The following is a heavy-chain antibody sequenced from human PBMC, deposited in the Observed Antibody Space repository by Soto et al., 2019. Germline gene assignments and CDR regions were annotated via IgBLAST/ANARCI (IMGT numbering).Heavy chain of an antibody. CDR1: GDSVSSYY. V-gene: IGHV4-59*02. CDR3: ARGVLRYYYYGMDV. J-gene: IGHJ6*02. Sequence: QVQLQESGPGLVKPSETLSLSCTVSGDSVSSYYWSWIRQLPGRGLEWIGDIYISVNTNYNPSLKSRVTISRDTSQNQFSLNVKSVTAADTAVYYCARGVLRYYYYGMDVWGQGTTVTVSS. CDR2: IYISVNT.